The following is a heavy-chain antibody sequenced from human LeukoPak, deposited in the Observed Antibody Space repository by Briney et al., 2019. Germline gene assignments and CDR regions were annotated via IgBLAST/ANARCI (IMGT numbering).Heavy chain of an antibody. Sequence: SVKVSCKASGGTFSSYAISWVRQAPGQGLEWMGGIIPIFGTANCAQKFQGRVMITTDESTSTAYMELSSLRSEDTAVYYCARSTNYYYYYMDVWGKGTTVTVSS. CDR1: GGTFSSYA. J-gene: IGHJ6*03. CDR2: IIPIFGTA. V-gene: IGHV1-69*05. CDR3: ARSTNYYYYYMDV.